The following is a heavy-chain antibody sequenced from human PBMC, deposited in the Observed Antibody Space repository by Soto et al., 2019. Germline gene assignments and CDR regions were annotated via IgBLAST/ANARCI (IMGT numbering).Heavy chain of an antibody. D-gene: IGHD3-22*01. CDR3: ARDDSFYCEPGYGMNV. CDR1: GATINSGGFY. CDR2: IYYTGST. V-gene: IGHV4-31*03. Sequence: QVQLQESGPGLVEASETLSLTCTVSGATINSGGFYWNCIRQRPGKGLEWIGHIYYTGSTYYHPSLNSRVMISVDMSTNQFTLKLRSAAAADTAKYFCARDDSFYCEPGYGMNVWGKGTTVTVSS. J-gene: IGHJ6*01.